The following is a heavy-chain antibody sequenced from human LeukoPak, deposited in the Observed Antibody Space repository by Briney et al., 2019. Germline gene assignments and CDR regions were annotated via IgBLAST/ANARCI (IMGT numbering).Heavy chain of an antibody. CDR1: GFTFSNYA. Sequence: PGGSLRLSCAASGFTFSNYAMSWVRQAPGKGLEWVSAISHSGATTYYADSVKGRFTISRDNSKKTLYLQMNSLRAEDTAVYYCARGLAVAGTGFDYWGQGTLVTVSS. D-gene: IGHD6-19*01. CDR2: ISHSGATT. V-gene: IGHV3-23*01. J-gene: IGHJ4*02. CDR3: ARGLAVAGTGFDY.